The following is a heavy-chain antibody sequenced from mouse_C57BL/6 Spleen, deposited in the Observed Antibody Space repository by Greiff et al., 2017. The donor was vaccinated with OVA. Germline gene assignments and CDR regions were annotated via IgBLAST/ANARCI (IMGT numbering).Heavy chain of an antibody. Sequence: EVHLVESEGGLVQPGSSMKLSCTASGFTFSDYYMAWVRQVPEKGLEWVANINYDGSSTYYLDSLKSRFIISRDNAKNILYLQMSSLKSEDTATYYCARAVARSYWYFDVWGTGTTVTVSS. CDR3: ARAVARSYWYFDV. V-gene: IGHV5-16*01. CDR2: INYDGSST. J-gene: IGHJ1*03. CDR1: GFTFSDYY. D-gene: IGHD1-3*01.